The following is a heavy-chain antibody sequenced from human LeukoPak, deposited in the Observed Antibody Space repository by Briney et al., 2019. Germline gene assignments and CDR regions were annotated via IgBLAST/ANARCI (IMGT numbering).Heavy chain of an antibody. D-gene: IGHD6-19*01. J-gene: IGHJ4*02. Sequence: SETLSLTCTVSGGSISSGSYYWSWIRQPAGKGLEWIGRIYTSGSTNYNPSLKSRVTISVDTSKNQFSLKLSSVTAADTAVYYCARAGGSGLIDYWGQGTLVTVSS. CDR1: GGSISSGSYY. CDR3: ARAGGSGLIDY. CDR2: IYTSGST. V-gene: IGHV4-61*02.